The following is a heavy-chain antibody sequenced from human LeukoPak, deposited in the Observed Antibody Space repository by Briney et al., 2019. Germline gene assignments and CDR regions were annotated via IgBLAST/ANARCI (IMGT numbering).Heavy chain of an antibody. CDR2: ISSSSSTI. CDR1: GFTGFTFSSYS. D-gene: IGHD3-22*01. Sequence: GGSLRLSCAASGFTGFTFSSYSMNWVRQAPGKGLEWVSYISSSSSTIYYADSVKGRFTISRDNAKNSLYLQMNSLRAEDTAVYYCARGVVVVITSLDLWGQGTLVTVSS. CDR3: ARGVVVVITSLDL. V-gene: IGHV3-48*01. J-gene: IGHJ4*02.